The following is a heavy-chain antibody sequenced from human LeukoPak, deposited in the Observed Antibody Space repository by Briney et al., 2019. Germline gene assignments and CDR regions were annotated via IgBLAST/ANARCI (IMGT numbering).Heavy chain of an antibody. V-gene: IGHV3-74*01. CDR2: VNGDGSST. CDR3: ARDPQYYDFWSGYRYYYGMDV. J-gene: IGHJ6*02. D-gene: IGHD3-3*01. Sequence: GGSLRLSCAASRFTFSSYWMHWVRQAPGKGLVWVSRVNGDGSSTYYADSVKGRFTISRDNSKNTLYLQMNSLRAEDTAVYYCARDPQYYDFWSGYRYYYGMDVWGQGTTVTVSS. CDR1: RFTFSSYW.